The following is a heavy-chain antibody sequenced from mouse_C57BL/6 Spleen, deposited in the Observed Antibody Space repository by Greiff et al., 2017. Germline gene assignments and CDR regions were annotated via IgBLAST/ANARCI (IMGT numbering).Heavy chain of an antibody. J-gene: IGHJ2*01. CDR3: ARGIITTVVLDD. D-gene: IGHD1-1*01. CDR2: INPNNGGT. V-gene: IGHV1-26*01. Sequence: EVQLQQSGPELVKPGASVKISCKASGYTFTDYYMNWVKQSHGKSLEWIGDINPNNGGTSYNQKFKGKATLTVDKSSSTAYMELRSLTSEDSAVYYCARGIITTVVLDDWGQGTTLTVSS. CDR1: GYTFTDYY.